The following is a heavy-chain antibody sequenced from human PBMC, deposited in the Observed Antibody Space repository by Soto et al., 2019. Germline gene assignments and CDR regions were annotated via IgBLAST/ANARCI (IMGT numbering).Heavy chain of an antibody. CDR3: AKGRSYYYYYGVDV. Sequence: GGSLRLSCAASGFTFSTYAMTWVRQAPGKGLEWVSAISASGGSTHYADSVKGRFTISRDNSKSTLYLQMNSLRAEDTALYYCAKGRSYYYYYGVDVWGQGTTVTVSS. J-gene: IGHJ6*02. V-gene: IGHV3-23*01. CDR1: GFTFSTYA. CDR2: ISASGGST.